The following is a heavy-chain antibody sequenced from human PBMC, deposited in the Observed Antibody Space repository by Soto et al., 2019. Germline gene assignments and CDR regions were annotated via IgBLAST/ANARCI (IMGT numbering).Heavy chain of an antibody. V-gene: IGHV3-30-3*01. J-gene: IGHJ3*02. CDR1: GFTFSSYA. D-gene: IGHD3-10*01. CDR3: ARDVSVVRGIRDAFDI. CDR2: ISYDGSNK. Sequence: HPGGSLRLSCAASGFTFSSYAMHWVRQAPGKGLEWVAVISYDGSNKYYADSVKGRFTISRDNSKNTLYLQMNSLRAEDTAVYYCARDVSVVRGIRDAFDIWGQGTMVTVSS.